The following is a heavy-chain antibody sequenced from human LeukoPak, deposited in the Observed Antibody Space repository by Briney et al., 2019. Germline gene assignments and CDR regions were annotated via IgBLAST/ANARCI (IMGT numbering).Heavy chain of an antibody. D-gene: IGHD3-22*01. J-gene: IGHJ4*02. V-gene: IGHV5-51*01. CDR3: ARAGYYDSSGQYYFDY. CDR1: GYSFTSYW. CDR2: IYPGGSDT. Sequence: GESLKSSCKGSGYSFTSYWIGWVRQMPGKGLEWMGIIYPGGSDTRYSPSFQGQVTISADKSISTAYLQWSSLKASDTAMYYCARAGYYDSSGQYYFDYWGQGTLVTVSS.